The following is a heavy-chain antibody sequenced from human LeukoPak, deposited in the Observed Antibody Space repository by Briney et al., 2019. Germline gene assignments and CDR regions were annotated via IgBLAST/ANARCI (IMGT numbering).Heavy chain of an antibody. D-gene: IGHD5-18*01. Sequence: PSETLSLTCTVSGGSISSYYWSWIRQPPGKGLEWIGYIYYSGSTNYNPSLKSRVTISVDTSKNQFSLKLSSVTAADTAVYYCAREGYSWGPYGMDVWGQGTTVTVSS. J-gene: IGHJ6*02. V-gene: IGHV4-59*01. CDR2: IYYSGST. CDR3: AREGYSWGPYGMDV. CDR1: GGSISSYY.